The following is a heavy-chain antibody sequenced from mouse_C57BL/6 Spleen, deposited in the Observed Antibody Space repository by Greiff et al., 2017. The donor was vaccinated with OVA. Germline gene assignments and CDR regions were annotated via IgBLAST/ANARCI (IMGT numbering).Heavy chain of an antibody. D-gene: IGHD3-2*02. CDR3: AIWWTAQAKAWFAY. J-gene: IGHJ3*01. Sequence: QVQLQQSGAELARPGASVKLSCKASGYTFTSYGISWVKQRTGQGLEWIGEIYPRSGNTYYTEQLKGKATLTADKSSSTAYMELRSLTSEDSAVYFCAIWWTAQAKAWFAYWGQGTLVTVSA. V-gene: IGHV1-81*01. CDR2: IYPRSGNT. CDR1: GYTFTSYG.